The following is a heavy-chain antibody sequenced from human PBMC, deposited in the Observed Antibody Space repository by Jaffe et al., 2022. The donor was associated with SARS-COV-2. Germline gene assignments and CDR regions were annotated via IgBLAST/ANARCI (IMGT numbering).Heavy chain of an antibody. CDR2: IRSKAYGGTT. V-gene: IGHV3-49*05. Sequence: EVQLVESGGGLVKPGRSLRLSCTASGFTFGDYAMSWFRQAPGKGLEWVGFIRSKAYGGTTEYAASVKGRFTISRDDSKSIAYLQMNSLKTEDTAVYYCTRVQVDYEYYFDYWGQGTLVTVSS. D-gene: IGHD4-17*01. J-gene: IGHJ4*02. CDR1: GFTFGDYA. CDR3: TRVQVDYEYYFDY.